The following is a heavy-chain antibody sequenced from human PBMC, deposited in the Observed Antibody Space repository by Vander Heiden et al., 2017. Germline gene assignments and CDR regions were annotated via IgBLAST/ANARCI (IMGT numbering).Heavy chain of an antibody. D-gene: IGHD3-22*01. CDR1: GFTCSSYG. Sequence: QVQLVESGGGVVQPGRSLRLSCAASGFTCSSYGMHWVRQAPGKGLEWVAVISYDGSNKYYADSVKGRFTISRDNSKNTLYLQMNSLRAEDTAVYYCAKDPYYYDSSGYYYAAYYYGMDVWGQGTTVTVSS. J-gene: IGHJ6*02. CDR3: AKDPYYYDSSGYYYAAYYYGMDV. V-gene: IGHV3-30*18. CDR2: ISYDGSNK.